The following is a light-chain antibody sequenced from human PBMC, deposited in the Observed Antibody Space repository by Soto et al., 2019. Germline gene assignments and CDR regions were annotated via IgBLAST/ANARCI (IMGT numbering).Light chain of an antibody. CDR2: DVS. Sequence: QSALTQPASVSGSPGQSITISCTGTSSDVGGYNYVSWYQQHPGKAPKLMIYDVSNRPSGVSNRFSGSKSGNTASLTISGLQAEDEADYYCSSYTSSSTIVVFVGGTKLTVL. V-gene: IGLV2-14*01. CDR1: SSDVGGYNY. J-gene: IGLJ2*01. CDR3: SSYTSSSTIVV.